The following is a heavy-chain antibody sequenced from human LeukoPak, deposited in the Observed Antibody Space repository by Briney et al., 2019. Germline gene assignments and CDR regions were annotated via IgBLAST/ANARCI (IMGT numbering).Heavy chain of an antibody. CDR2: IYTSGST. D-gene: IGHD2-2*01. J-gene: IGHJ3*02. CDR3: ARPGEEVIPAAAMYAFDI. Sequence: SETLSLTCTVSGGSISSYYWSWIRQPAGKGLEWIGRIYTSGSTNYNPSLKSRVTMSVGTSKNQFSLKLSPVTAADTAVYYCARPGEEVIPAAAMYAFDIWGQGTMVTVSS. CDR1: GGSISSYY. V-gene: IGHV4-4*07.